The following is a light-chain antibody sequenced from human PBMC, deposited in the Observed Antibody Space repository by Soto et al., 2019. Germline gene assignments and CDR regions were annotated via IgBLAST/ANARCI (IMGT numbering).Light chain of an antibody. Sequence: DILMTQSPSSLSASVGDRVTITCRAGRTISRHLNWYQQKPGKAPKLRIYAASTLQSGVPSRFSGSGSGTDFPLTISSLPPEDFATYYCQQSYGTPNTFGPGTKVDIK. CDR2: AAS. V-gene: IGKV1-39*01. CDR3: QQSYGTPNT. CDR1: RTISRH. J-gene: IGKJ3*01.